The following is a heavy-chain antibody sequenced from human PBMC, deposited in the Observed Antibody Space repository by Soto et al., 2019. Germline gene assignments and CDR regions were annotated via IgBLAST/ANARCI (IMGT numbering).Heavy chain of an antibody. Sequence: ASVKVSCKASGYTFTGYYMHWVRQAPGQGLEWMGWINPNSGGTNYAQKFQGWVTMTRDTSISTAYMELSRLRSDDTAVYYCARENYSSGHGGNWFDPWGQGTLVTVSS. J-gene: IGHJ5*02. V-gene: IGHV1-2*04. CDR1: GYTFTGYY. CDR2: INPNSGGT. CDR3: ARENYSSGHGGNWFDP. D-gene: IGHD6-19*01.